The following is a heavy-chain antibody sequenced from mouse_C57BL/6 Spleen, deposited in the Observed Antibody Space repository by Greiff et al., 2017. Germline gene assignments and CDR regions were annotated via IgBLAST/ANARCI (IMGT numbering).Heavy chain of an antibody. V-gene: IGHV5-15*01. D-gene: IGHD1-1*01. J-gene: IGHJ2*01. Sequence: EVMLVESGGGLVQPGGSLKLSCAASGFTFSDYGMAWVRQAPRKGPEWVAFISNLAYSIYYADTVTGRFTISRENAKNTLYLDMSSMRSEDTAMYYCARHGYYGSSYYFDYWGQGTTLTVSS. CDR2: ISNLAYSI. CDR1: GFTFSDYG. CDR3: ARHGYYGSSYYFDY.